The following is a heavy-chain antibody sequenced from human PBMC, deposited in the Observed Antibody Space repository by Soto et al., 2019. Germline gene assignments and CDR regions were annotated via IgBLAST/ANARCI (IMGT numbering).Heavy chain of an antibody. CDR2: ISGGGDTT. CDR3: AKGRGGSGSLTPRVDF. CDR1: GFTFNNYA. D-gene: IGHD3-10*01. V-gene: IGHV3-23*01. J-gene: IGHJ4*02. Sequence: EVQLLESGGGLVQPGGSLRLSCAASGFTFNNYAMTWVLQAPGKGLEWVSAISGGGDTTPYADSVKGRFTVSRDGSKNTLYLQMSSLRAEDTALYYCAKGRGGSGSLTPRVDFWGQGTLVTASS.